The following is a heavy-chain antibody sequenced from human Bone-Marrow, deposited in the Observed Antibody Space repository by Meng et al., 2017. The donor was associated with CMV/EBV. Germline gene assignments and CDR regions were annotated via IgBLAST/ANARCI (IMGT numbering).Heavy chain of an antibody. CDR1: GFTFRRYT. CDR3: AKDMKGDDFFDY. J-gene: IGHJ4*02. Sequence: CAASGFTFRRYTMNWVRQAPGKGLEWVSAISGGGDGIHFADSVKDRFTVSRDNSRNTLYLQMNSLRAEDTAVYYCAKDMKGDDFFDYWGQGTLVTVSS. V-gene: IGHV3-23*01. CDR2: ISGGGDGI. D-gene: IGHD3-16*01.